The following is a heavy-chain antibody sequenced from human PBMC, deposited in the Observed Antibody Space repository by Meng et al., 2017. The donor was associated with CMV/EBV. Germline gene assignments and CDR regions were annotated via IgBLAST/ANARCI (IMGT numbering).Heavy chain of an antibody. V-gene: IGHV1-18*01. CDR1: GYTFTSYG. CDR2: ISAYNGNT. Sequence: ASVKVSRKASGYTFTSYGISWVRQAPGQGLEWMGWISAYNGNTNYAQKLQGRVTMTTDTSTSTAYMELRSLRSDDSAVYYCAGLGYCSSTSCSAGGNWFDPWGQGTLVTVSS. CDR3: AGLGYCSSTSCSAGGNWFDP. J-gene: IGHJ5*02. D-gene: IGHD2-2*01.